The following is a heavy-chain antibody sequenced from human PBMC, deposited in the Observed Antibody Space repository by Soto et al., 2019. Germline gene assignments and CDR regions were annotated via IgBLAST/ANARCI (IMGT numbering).Heavy chain of an antibody. D-gene: IGHD3-3*01. V-gene: IGHV3-53*04. CDR1: GFTVSSNY. Sequence: HPGGSLRLSCAASGFTVSSNYMSWVRQAPGKGLEWVSVIYSGGSTYYADSVKGRFTISRHNSKNTLYLQMNSLRAEDTAVYYCARDRHGYDFWSGKTWGHAFDIWGQGTMVTVSS. CDR2: IYSGGST. J-gene: IGHJ3*02. CDR3: ARDRHGYDFWSGKTWGHAFDI.